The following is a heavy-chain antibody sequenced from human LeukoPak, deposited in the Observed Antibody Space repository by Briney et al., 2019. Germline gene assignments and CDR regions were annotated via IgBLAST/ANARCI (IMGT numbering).Heavy chain of an antibody. D-gene: IGHD3-3*01. J-gene: IGHJ6*02. V-gene: IGHV1-8*01. Sequence: ASVKVSCKASGYTFTSYDINWVRQATGQGLEWMGWMNPNSGNTGYAQKFQGRVTMTRNTSISTAYKELSSLRSEDTAVYYCARGSALEWLLYGYYYYGMDVWGQGTTVTVSS. CDR2: MNPNSGNT. CDR3: ARGSALEWLLYGYYYYGMDV. CDR1: GYTFTSYD.